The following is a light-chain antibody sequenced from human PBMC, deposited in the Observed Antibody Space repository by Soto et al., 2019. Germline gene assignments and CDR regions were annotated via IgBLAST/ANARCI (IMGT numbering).Light chain of an antibody. J-gene: IGKJ4*01. CDR2: GAS. CDR3: QQYKNWPPVT. CDR1: QSVNSN. Sequence: ETVMTQSPATLSVSLGERATLSCRASQSVNSNLAWDQQKPGQAPRLLIYGASIRATGVPARVSGSGSGTYFTLAIRSLQPEDFAFYFCQQYKNWPPVTFGGGTKVEIK. V-gene: IGKV3-15*01.